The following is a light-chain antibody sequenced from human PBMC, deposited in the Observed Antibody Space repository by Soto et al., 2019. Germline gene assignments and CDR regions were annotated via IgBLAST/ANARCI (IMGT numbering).Light chain of an antibody. J-gene: IGKJ4*01. CDR2: DAT. V-gene: IGKV1-33*01. CDR3: QQYAHLPPA. CDR1: QDITYY. Sequence: DIQMTQSPSSLSASLEDRVTITCQPRQDITYYLNWYQHKPGKAPTLLIYDATTLEPGVPSRFSGSGSGTHFTLTISSLQPEDVATYYCQQYAHLPPAFGGGTRVQI.